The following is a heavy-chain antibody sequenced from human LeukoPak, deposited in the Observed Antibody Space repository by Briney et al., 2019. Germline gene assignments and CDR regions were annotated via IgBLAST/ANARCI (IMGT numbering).Heavy chain of an antibody. V-gene: IGHV3-9*03. D-gene: IGHD2-2*01. Sequence: GGSLRLSCAASGFTFDDYAMHWVRQAPGKGLEWASGIRWNSSSIGYADSVKGRFTISRDNAKNSLYLQMNSLRAEDMALCYCAKGGGSSAQGAFDIWGQGTMVTVSS. CDR2: IRWNSSSI. CDR1: GFTFDDYA. J-gene: IGHJ3*02. CDR3: AKGGGSSAQGAFDI.